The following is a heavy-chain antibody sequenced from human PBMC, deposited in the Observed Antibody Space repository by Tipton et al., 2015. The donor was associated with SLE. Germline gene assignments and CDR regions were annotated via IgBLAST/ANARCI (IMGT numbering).Heavy chain of an antibody. V-gene: IGHV3-23*01. D-gene: IGHD2-15*01. CDR2: ISGSGGST. CDR1: GFTFSSYA. J-gene: IGHJ5*02. CDR3: VKDHIVVVVAARRWFDP. Sequence: SLRLSCAASGFTFSSYAMSWVRQAPGKGLEGVSAISGSGGSTYYADSVKGRFTISRDNSKNTLYLQMNSLRAEDTAVYYCVKDHIVVVVAARRWFDPWGQGTLVTVSS.